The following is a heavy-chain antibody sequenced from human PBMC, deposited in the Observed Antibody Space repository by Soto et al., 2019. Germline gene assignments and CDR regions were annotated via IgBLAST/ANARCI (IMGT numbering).Heavy chain of an antibody. CDR1: GFTFSSYA. J-gene: IGHJ6*02. Sequence: GGSLRLSCAASGFTFSSYAMHWVRQAPGKGLEWVAVISYDGSNKYYADSVKGRFTISRDNSKNTLYLQMNSLRAEDTAVYYCARAQPRSGYAHYGMDVWGQGTTVIVSS. CDR2: ISYDGSNK. D-gene: IGHD5-12*01. CDR3: ARAQPRSGYAHYGMDV. V-gene: IGHV3-30-3*01.